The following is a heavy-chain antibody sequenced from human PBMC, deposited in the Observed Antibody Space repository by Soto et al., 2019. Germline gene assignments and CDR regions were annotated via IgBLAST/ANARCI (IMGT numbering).Heavy chain of an antibody. Sequence: EVQLLESGGGVVQPGGSLRLSCVASGITFYNYAMAWVRQAPGKGLEWVSTINSRAISTYYAASVQGRFTISRDNSENTLYLQMNSLRAEDTAVYYCAKVDGETWFWPFGGLDPWGQGTLVTVSS. V-gene: IGHV3-23*05. J-gene: IGHJ5*02. CDR1: GITFYNYA. CDR3: AKVDGETWFWPFGGLDP. CDR2: INSRAIST. D-gene: IGHD3-16*01.